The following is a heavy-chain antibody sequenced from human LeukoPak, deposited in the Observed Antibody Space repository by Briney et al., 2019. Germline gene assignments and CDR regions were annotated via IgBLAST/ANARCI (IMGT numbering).Heavy chain of an antibody. CDR2: TSGNGGRT. CDR3: AKDPSRGYSYDF. CDR1: GFTFSSYG. D-gene: IGHD5-18*01. J-gene: IGHJ4*02. V-gene: IGHV3-23*01. Sequence: GGSLRLSCAASGFTFSSYGMSWVRQAPGKGLEWVSATSGNGGRTDYADSVKGRFTISRDNSKNTLYLQMNSLRAEDTAIYYCAKDPSRGYSYDFWGQGTLVTVSS.